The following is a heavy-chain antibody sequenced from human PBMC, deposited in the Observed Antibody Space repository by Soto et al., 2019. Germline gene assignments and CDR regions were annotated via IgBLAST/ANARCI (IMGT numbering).Heavy chain of an antibody. Sequence: QVKLVESGGGVVQPGRSLRLSCVASGFTFSRYAMDWVRQAPGKGLKWVAIISYDGRNEYYAASVRGRFTISRDNSKNTLYLQRNSLRPEDTAVYYCAKGRGGWRNYGMDVWGQGTTVTVSS. J-gene: IGHJ6*02. CDR2: ISYDGRNE. CDR3: AKGRGGWRNYGMDV. CDR1: GFTFSRYA. D-gene: IGHD6-19*01. V-gene: IGHV3-30*18.